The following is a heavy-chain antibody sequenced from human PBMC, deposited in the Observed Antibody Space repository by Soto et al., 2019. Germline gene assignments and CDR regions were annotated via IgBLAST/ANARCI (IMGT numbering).Heavy chain of an antibody. V-gene: IGHV1-18*01. Sequence: QVQLVQSGAEVKKPGASVKVSCKASGYTFTSYGISWVRQAPGQGLEWMGWISAYNGNINYAQKLQGRVTMTTDTSTSTAYMELRSLRSDDTAVYYCARSSSGWYSMGRNYFDYWGQGTLVTVSS. J-gene: IGHJ4*02. CDR3: ARSSSGWYSMGRNYFDY. D-gene: IGHD6-19*01. CDR1: GYTFTSYG. CDR2: ISAYNGNI.